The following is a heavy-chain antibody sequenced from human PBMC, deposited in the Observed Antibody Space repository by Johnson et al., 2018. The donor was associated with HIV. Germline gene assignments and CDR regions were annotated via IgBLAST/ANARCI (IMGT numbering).Heavy chain of an antibody. CDR1: GFTFSSYA. D-gene: IGHD3-10*01. V-gene: IGHV3-64*01. CDR2: ISSNGGST. J-gene: IGHJ3*02. CDR3: ASFWATGAFDS. Sequence: VQLVESGGGLVQPGGSLRLSCAASGFTFSSYAMHWVRQAPGKGLEYVSAISSNGGSTYYANSVKGRFTISRDNSKNTLYLQMGSLRAEDTAVYYCASFWATGAFDSWGQGTKVTVSS.